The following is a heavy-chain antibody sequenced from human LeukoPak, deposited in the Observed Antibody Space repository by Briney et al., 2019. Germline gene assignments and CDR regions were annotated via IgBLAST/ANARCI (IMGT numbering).Heavy chain of an antibody. D-gene: IGHD3-3*01. CDR2: MNPNSGNT. CDR1: GYTFTSYD. J-gene: IGHJ5*02. Sequence: GASVKVSCKASGYTFTSYDINWVRQATGQGLEWMGWMNPNSGNTGYAQKFQGRVTMTRNTSISTAYMELSSLRSEDTAVYYCARVRFLEWLLFFPHNWFDPWGQGTLVTVSS. CDR3: ARVRFLEWLLFFPHNWFDP. V-gene: IGHV1-8*01.